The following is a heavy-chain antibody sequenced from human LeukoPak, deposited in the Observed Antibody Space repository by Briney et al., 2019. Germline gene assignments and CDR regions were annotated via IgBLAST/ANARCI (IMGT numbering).Heavy chain of an antibody. CDR3: ATAIAAALPFDI. D-gene: IGHD6-13*01. V-gene: IGHV1-2*02. Sequence: ASVTVSCKASGYTFTGYYMHWVRQAPGQGLEWMGWINPNSGGTNYAQKFQGRVTMTRDTSISTAYMELSRLRSDDTAVYYCATAIAAALPFDIWGQGTMVTVSS. J-gene: IGHJ3*02. CDR1: GYTFTGYY. CDR2: INPNSGGT.